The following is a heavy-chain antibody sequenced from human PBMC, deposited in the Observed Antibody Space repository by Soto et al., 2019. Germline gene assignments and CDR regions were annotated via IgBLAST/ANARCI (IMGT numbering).Heavy chain of an antibody. J-gene: IGHJ6*03. V-gene: IGHV3-66*01. D-gene: IGHD2-15*01. CDR1: GFTFSSKY. CDR3: TRCEVHCSGSTCDRRPMDV. CDR2: INSGGSI. Sequence: EVQLVESGGGLVQPGGSLRLSCAASGFTFSSKYMSWVHQAPGKGLEWVSLINSGGSISYADSVKGRFTISRDNSENTLYLQMSTLGVGDTAVYYCTRCEVHCSGSTCDRRPMDVWGKGTKVSVSS.